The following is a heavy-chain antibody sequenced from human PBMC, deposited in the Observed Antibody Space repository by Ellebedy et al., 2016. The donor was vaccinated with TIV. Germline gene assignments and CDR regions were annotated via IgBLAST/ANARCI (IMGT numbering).Heavy chain of an antibody. D-gene: IGHD3-10*01. J-gene: IGHJ3*02. Sequence: GESLKISXVASPGFGFSDYAMIWVRQAPGKGLEWVSGISDTGGATDYADSVKGRFTVSRDNSKNTLYLQMNTLKTEDTAVYYCAKPYALGLWFGEGLGAFDIWGQGTLVTVSS. V-gene: IGHV3-23*01. CDR3: AKPYALGLWFGEGLGAFDI. CDR1: PGFGFSDYA. CDR2: ISDTGGAT.